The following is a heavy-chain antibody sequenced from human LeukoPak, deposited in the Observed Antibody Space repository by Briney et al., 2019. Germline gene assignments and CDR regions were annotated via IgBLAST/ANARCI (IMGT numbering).Heavy chain of an antibody. V-gene: IGHV3-48*01. CDR3: AKEPSAYSSGWYFQD. CDR1: GFTFNCFS. Sequence: PEGSLRLSCSGSGFTFNCFSMNRVRPAPGQGREGGSYISGGSGTIYYTDSVKGRFTISRDNSKTTLDLQMDSLRAEDTAVYFCAKEPSAYSSGWYFQDWGQGTLVTVSS. J-gene: IGHJ1*01. CDR2: ISGGSGTI. D-gene: IGHD6-25*01.